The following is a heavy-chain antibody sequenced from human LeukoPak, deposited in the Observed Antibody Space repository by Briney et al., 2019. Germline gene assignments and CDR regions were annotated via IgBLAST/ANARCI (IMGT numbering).Heavy chain of an antibody. CDR2: IYYSGST. CDR1: GGSFSDYY. D-gene: IGHD5-18*01. Sequence: SETLSLTCAVYGGSFSDYYWSWIRQHPGKGLEWIGYIYYSGSTYYNPSLKSRVTISVDTSKNQFSLKLSSVTAADTAVYYCARGRGYSYGKVAYDYWGQGTLVTVSS. CDR3: ARGRGYSYGKVAYDY. V-gene: IGHV4-31*11. J-gene: IGHJ4*02.